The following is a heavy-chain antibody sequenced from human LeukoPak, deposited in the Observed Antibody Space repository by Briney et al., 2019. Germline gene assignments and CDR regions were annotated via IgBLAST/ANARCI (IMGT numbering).Heavy chain of an antibody. D-gene: IGHD1-26*01. CDR2: MNPNSGNT. J-gene: IGHJ3*02. Sequence: ASVKVSCEASGYTFTSYDINWVRQATGQGLEWMGWMNPNSGNTGYAQKFQGRVTMTRNTSISTAYMELSSLRSEDTAVYYCARRAVGTDAFDIWGQGTMVTVSS. V-gene: IGHV1-8*01. CDR1: GYTFTSYD. CDR3: ARRAVGTDAFDI.